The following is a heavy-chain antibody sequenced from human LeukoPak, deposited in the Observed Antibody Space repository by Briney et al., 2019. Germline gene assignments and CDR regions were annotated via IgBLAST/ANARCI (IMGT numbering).Heavy chain of an antibody. D-gene: IGHD4-11*01. Sequence: GGSLRLSCAASGFTFSSYAIHWVRQAPGKGLEYVSAISSNGGSTYYANSVKGRFTIPRDNSKNTAYLQMGSLRVEDMAVYYCARGGVYSDYVDYWGQGTLVTVSS. J-gene: IGHJ4*02. CDR2: ISSNGGST. V-gene: IGHV3-64*01. CDR3: ARGGVYSDYVDY. CDR1: GFTFSSYA.